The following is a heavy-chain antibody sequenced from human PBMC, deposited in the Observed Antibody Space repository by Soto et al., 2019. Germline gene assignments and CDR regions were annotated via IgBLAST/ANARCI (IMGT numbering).Heavy chain of an antibody. V-gene: IGHV3-30-3*01. CDR3: ARDPKTSGGQHWAFNYFDS. CDR2: ISYDGTNK. CDR1: GFSFSISP. D-gene: IGHD7-27*01. Sequence: GGSLRLSCAASGFSFSISPMHWVRQAPGEGPEWVALISYDGTNKFYADSVRGRFTISRDNSKSTLYLQVDSLRPEDAAVYYCARDPKTSGGQHWAFNYFDSWGQGTLVTVSS. J-gene: IGHJ4*02.